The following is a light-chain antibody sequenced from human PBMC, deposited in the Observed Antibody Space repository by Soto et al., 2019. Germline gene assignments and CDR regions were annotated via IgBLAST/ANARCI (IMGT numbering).Light chain of an antibody. V-gene: IGLV2-14*01. CDR3: SSDTRSSALFV. J-gene: IGLJ1*01. CDR2: EVS. Sequence: QSVLTQPASVSGSPGQSITISCTGASSDVGGYNFVSWYQQHPGKAPKLMIYEVSNRPSGVSSRFSGSKSGNTASLTISGLQAEDEADYYCSSDTRSSALFVFGTGTKVTVL. CDR1: SSDVGGYNF.